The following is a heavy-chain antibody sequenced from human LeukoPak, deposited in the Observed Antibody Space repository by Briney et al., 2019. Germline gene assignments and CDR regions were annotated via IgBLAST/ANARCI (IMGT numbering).Heavy chain of an antibody. CDR3: ANENYYGSGSYPDY. D-gene: IGHD3-10*01. Sequence: GVSLRLSCAASGFTFSSYAMHWVRQAPGKGLEWVAVISYDGSNKYYADSVKGRFTISRDNSKNTLYLQMNSLRAEDTAVYYCANENYYGSGSYPDYWGQGTLVTVSS. V-gene: IGHV3-30-3*02. CDR1: GFTFSSYA. J-gene: IGHJ4*02. CDR2: ISYDGSNK.